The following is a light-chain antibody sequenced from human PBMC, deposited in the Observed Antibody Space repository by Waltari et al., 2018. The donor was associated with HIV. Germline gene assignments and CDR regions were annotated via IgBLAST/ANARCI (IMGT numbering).Light chain of an antibody. CDR2: QDN. Sequence: SYELTQPPSVSVSPGQTASVACPGHKLGNKYVCRYQQKPGQSPVLVVYQDNKRPSGIPERFSGSNSGNTATLTISGTQAMDEADYYCQAWDTTTVIFGGGTKLTVL. CDR1: KLGNKY. V-gene: IGLV3-1*01. CDR3: QAWDTTTVI. J-gene: IGLJ2*01.